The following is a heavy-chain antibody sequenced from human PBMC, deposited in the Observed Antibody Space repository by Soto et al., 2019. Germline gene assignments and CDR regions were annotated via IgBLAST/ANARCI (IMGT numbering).Heavy chain of an antibody. D-gene: IGHD2-2*01. J-gene: IGHJ6*02. V-gene: IGHV4-39*01. CDR1: GGSISSSGYY. CDR3: FAGASTSRGYGMDV. CDR2: IYYIGST. Sequence: ETLSLTCTVSGGSISSSGYYWGWIRQPPGKGLEWIGSIYYIGSTYYNPSLRSRVTISVDTSKNQFSLKLSSVTAADTAVYYCFAGASTSRGYGMDVWGQGTTVTVSS.